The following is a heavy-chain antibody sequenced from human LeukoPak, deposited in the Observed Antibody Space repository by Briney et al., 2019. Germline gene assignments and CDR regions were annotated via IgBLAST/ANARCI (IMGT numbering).Heavy chain of an antibody. Sequence: GGSLRLSCAASGFTFSSYGMHWVRQAPGKGLEWMTFIRYDGSNSYYADSMKGRFTISRDNSKNTLYLQMNSLRAEDTAVYYCAKAQILITYCQHWGQGTLVTVSS. CDR3: AKAQILITYCQH. CDR1: GFTFSSYG. V-gene: IGHV3-30*02. CDR2: IRYDGSNS. J-gene: IGHJ1*01. D-gene: IGHD3-22*01.